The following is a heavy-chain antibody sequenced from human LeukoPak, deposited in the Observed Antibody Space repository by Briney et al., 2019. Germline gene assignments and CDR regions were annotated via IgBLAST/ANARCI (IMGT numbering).Heavy chain of an antibody. CDR2: IIPIFGTA. CDR3: ARGAAMIVENYFDY. J-gene: IGHJ4*02. D-gene: IGHD3-22*01. V-gene: IGHV1-69*13. CDR1: GYTFTGYY. Sequence: SVKVSCKASGYTFTGYYMHWVRQAPGQGLEWMGGIIPIFGTANYAQKFQGRVTITADESTSTAYMELSSLRSEDTAVYYCARGAAMIVENYFDYWGQGTLVTVSS.